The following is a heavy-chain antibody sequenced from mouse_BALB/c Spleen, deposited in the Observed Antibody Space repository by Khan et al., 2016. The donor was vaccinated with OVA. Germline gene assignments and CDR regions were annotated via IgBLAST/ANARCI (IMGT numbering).Heavy chain of an antibody. CDR3: TRIFYGMSDFDY. CDR2: IDPETGGT. V-gene: IGHV1-15*01. J-gene: IGHJ2*01. D-gene: IGHD1-1*01. CDR1: GYTFTDYE. Sequence: QVQLQQSGAELVRPGASVTLSCKASGYTFTDYEMHWVKQTPVHGLEWIGAIDPETGGTAYNQKFKGKATLTADTSSSTAYMELRSLTSEDCSGFYCTRIFYGMSDFDYWGQGTTLTVSS.